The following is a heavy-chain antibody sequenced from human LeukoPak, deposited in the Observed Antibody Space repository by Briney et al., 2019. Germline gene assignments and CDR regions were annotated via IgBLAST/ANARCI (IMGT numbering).Heavy chain of an antibody. CDR3: ARTVGWDIVVVPAAMREYNWFDP. V-gene: IGHV4-38-2*01. J-gene: IGHJ5*02. CDR1: GYSISSGYY. D-gene: IGHD2-2*01. Sequence: KPSETLSLTCAVSGYSISSGYYCGWIRQAPGKGLEWIGSIYHSGSTYYNPSLKGRVTISVDTSKNQFSLKLSSVTAADTAVYYCARTVGWDIVVVPAAMREYNWFDPWGQGTLVTVSS. CDR2: IYHSGST.